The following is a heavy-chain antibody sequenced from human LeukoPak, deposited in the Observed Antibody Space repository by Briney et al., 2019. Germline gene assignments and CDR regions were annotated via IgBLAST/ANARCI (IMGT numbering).Heavy chain of an antibody. CDR1: GFTFSSYA. CDR3: AKSKVVAATMGRFDY. Sequence: GGSLRLSCAASGFTFSSYAMNWVRQAPGKGLEWVSAISGSDGSTYYADSVKGRFTSSRDNSKNTLYLQMNSLRAEDTAVCYCAKSKVVAATMGRFDYWGQGTLVTVSS. D-gene: IGHD2-15*01. V-gene: IGHV3-23*01. CDR2: ISGSDGST. J-gene: IGHJ4*02.